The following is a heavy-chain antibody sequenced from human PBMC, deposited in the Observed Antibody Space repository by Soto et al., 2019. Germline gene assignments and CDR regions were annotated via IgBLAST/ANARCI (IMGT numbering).Heavy chain of an antibody. D-gene: IGHD3-3*01. CDR1: GGSISSGDYY. CDR3: AGLSLSCGVVITVGYYGMDV. J-gene: IGHJ6*02. Sequence: QVQLQESGPGLVKPSQTLSLTCTVSGGSISSGDYYWSWIRQPPGKGLEWIGYIYYSGSTYYNPSLKSRVPISVDTSTIQFSLKLSSVTATDTAVEYSAGLSLSCGVVITVGYYGMDVWGQGTTVTVSS. CDR2: IYYSGST. V-gene: IGHV4-30-4*01.